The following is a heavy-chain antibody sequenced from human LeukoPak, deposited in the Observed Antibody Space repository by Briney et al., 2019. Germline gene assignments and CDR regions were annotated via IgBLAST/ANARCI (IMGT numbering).Heavy chain of an antibody. Sequence: GGSLRLSCAASGFTFSSYAMSWVRQAPGKGLEWVSDISGSGDKTYYEDSVKGRFTISRDNSKNTLYLQMNSLRAEDTAVYYCAKARIPSGNGYYSDWGQGTLVTVSS. J-gene: IGHJ4*02. CDR1: GFTFSSYA. V-gene: IGHV3-23*01. CDR2: ISGSGDKT. CDR3: AKARIPSGNGYYSD. D-gene: IGHD3-22*01.